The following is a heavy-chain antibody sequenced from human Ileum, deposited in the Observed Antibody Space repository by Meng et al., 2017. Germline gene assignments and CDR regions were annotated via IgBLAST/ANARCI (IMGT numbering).Heavy chain of an antibody. V-gene: IGHV3-64*01. CDR2: ITQEGTK. CDR1: GGSISTSDW. D-gene: IGHD3-22*01. CDR3: ATGVGYYYNS. J-gene: IGHJ4*02. Sequence: VQLQESGPGLLKPSGTLSLTCAVSGGSISTSDWWSWVRQAPGRGLEYVSHITQEGTKYYVNSVRGRFTISRDNSRNTLYLQIGSLRPEDTAVYFCATGVGYYYNSWGQGTLVTVSS.